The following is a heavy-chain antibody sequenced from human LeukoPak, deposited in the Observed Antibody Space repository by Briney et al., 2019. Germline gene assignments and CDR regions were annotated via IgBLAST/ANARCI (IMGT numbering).Heavy chain of an antibody. CDR3: ARDQGSWGWFDP. V-gene: IGHV4-59*01. J-gene: IGHJ5*02. CDR2: IYYSGST. CDR1: GGSISSYY. Sequence: SETLSLTCTVSGGSISSYYWSWIRQPPGKGLAWIGYIYYSGSTNYNPSLKSRVTISVDTSKNQFSLKLSSVTAADTAVYYCARDQGSWGWFDPWGQGTLVTVSS. D-gene: IGHD6-13*01.